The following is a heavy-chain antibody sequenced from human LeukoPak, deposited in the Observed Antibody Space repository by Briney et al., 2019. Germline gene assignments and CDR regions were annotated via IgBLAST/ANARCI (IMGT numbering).Heavy chain of an antibody. J-gene: IGHJ2*01. Sequence: GGSLRLSCAASEFTLSSYFMHWVRQAPGKGLEWVSRINIDGRNTISADSVEGRFTISRDSAKNTLYLQMNSLRAEDTAVYYCAKASYGRHWYFDLWGRGTLVTVSS. CDR3: AKASYGRHWYFDL. CDR1: EFTLSSYF. V-gene: IGHV3-74*01. CDR2: INIDGRNT. D-gene: IGHD5-18*01.